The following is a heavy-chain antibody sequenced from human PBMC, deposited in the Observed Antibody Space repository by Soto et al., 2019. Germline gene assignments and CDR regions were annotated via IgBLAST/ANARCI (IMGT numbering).Heavy chain of an antibody. CDR3: ARDGTVTTSLGYYYYGMDV. J-gene: IGHJ6*02. CDR2: IYYSGST. V-gene: IGHV4-30-4*02. CDR1: GGSISSGDYY. D-gene: IGHD4-4*01. Sequence: PSETLSLTCTVSGGSISSGDYYWSWIRQPPGKGLEWIGYIYYSGSTYYNPSLKSRVTISVDTSKNQFSLKLSSVTAADTAVYYCARDGTVTTSLGYYYYGMDVWGQGTTVTVSS.